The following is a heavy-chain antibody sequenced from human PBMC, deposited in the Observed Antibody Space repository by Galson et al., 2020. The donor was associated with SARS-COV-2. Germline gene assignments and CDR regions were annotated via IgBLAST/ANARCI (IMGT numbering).Heavy chain of an antibody. Sequence: SETLSLTCAVSGYSISSGYYWAWIRQPPGKGLEWIASIYHSGSTYYNPSLTSRVTISVDTSTNQSSLKMNSVTVADAALYYCARQIFGDSDGYTAWLDPWGQGTLVTVSS. D-gene: IGHD5-18*01. CDR2: IYHSGST. CDR3: ARQIFGDSDGYTAWLDP. V-gene: IGHV4-38-2*01. J-gene: IGHJ5*02. CDR1: GYSISSGYY.